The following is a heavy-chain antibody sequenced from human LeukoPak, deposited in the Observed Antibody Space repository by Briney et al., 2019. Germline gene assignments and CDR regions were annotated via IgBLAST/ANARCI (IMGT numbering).Heavy chain of an antibody. Sequence: SVKVSCKASGYTFTSYYMHWVRQAPGQGLEWMGGIIPIFGTANYAQKFQGRVTITADESTSTAYMELSSLRSEDTAVYYCARGVAAAGDYYYYYMDVWGKGTTVTVSS. CDR3: ARGVAAAGDYYYYYMDV. CDR2: IIPIFGTA. D-gene: IGHD6-13*01. V-gene: IGHV1-69*13. CDR1: GYTFTSYY. J-gene: IGHJ6*03.